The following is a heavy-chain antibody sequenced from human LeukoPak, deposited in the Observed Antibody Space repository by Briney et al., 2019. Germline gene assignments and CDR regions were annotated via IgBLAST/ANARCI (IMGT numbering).Heavy chain of an antibody. Sequence: SETLSLTCTVPGGSISSYYWSWIRQPPGKGLEWIGYIYYSGSTNYNPSLKSRVTISVDTSKNQFSLKLSSVTAADTAVYYCARGRGGDYEHWGQGTLVTVSS. D-gene: IGHD2-21*02. V-gene: IGHV4-59*01. CDR1: GGSISSYY. J-gene: IGHJ4*02. CDR3: ARGRGGDYEH. CDR2: IYYSGST.